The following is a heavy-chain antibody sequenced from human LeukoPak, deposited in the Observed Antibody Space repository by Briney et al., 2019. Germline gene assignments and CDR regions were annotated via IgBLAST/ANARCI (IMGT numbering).Heavy chain of an antibody. V-gene: IGHV3-23*01. Sequence: GGSLRLSCAASGFTFRSYAMSWVRRAPGKGLEWVSAISGSGGSTYYADSVKGRFTISRDNSKNTLYLQMNSLRAEDTAVYYCAKDRKYYYDSSAGGYYFDYWGQGTLVTVSS. CDR3: AKDRKYYYDSSAGGYYFDY. CDR1: GFTFRSYA. J-gene: IGHJ4*02. CDR2: ISGSGGST. D-gene: IGHD3-22*01.